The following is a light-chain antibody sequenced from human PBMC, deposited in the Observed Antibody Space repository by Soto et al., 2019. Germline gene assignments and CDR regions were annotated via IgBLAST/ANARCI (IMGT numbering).Light chain of an antibody. Sequence: EIVLTQSPVTLSLIPGEGATLSCRASENVRTFVDWYQQKPGQAPRLLIYGASNRATGIPARFSGSGSGTDFTLTISNLEPEDFAVYYCQQHSHWPPWTFGQGTRVEIQ. CDR1: ENVRTF. CDR3: QQHSHWPPWT. CDR2: GAS. V-gene: IGKV3-11*01. J-gene: IGKJ1*01.